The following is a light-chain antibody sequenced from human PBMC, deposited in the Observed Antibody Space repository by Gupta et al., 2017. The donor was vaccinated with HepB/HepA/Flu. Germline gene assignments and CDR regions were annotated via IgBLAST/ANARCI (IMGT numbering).Light chain of an antibody. V-gene: IGKV4-1*01. J-gene: IGKJ1*01. CDR1: QNVLYSSNNKNY. Sequence: IVMTNSPDALAVALGEGATIDCKSSQNVLYSSNNKNYLAWYQQKPGQPPRLLIYWASTRESGVPDRFRGSGSGTDFTLTISSLQAEDVAVYYCQQYYSSLWTFGRGTKVEIK. CDR3: QQYYSSLWT. CDR2: WAS.